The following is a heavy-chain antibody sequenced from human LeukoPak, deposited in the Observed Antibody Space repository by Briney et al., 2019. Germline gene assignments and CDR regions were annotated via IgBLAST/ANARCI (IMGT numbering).Heavy chain of an antibody. CDR2: VTSGGST. V-gene: IGHV3-23*01. J-gene: IGHJ4*02. D-gene: IGHD6-19*01. CDR1: GFTFSSYA. Sequence: PGGSLRLSCAASGFTFSSYAMSWVRQAPGKGLEWVSGVTSGGSTYYAGSVKGRFTISRDNSKNTLYLQMNSLRAEDTAVYYCAKEGVRLAPTTFDYWGQGTLVTVSS. CDR3: AKEGVRLAPTTFDY.